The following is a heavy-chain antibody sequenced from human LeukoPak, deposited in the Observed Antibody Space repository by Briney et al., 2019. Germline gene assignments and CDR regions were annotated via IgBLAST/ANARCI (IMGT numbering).Heavy chain of an antibody. CDR1: GFTFSSYA. J-gene: IGHJ6*02. CDR2: ISGSGGST. CDR3: AKRGEYCSSTSCYEGMDV. V-gene: IGHV3-23*01. Sequence: GGSLRLSCAASGFTFSSYAMSWVRQAPGKGLERVSAISGSGGSTYYADSVKGRFTISRDNSKDTLYLQMNSLRAEDTAVYYCAKRGEYCSSTSCYEGMDVWGQGTTVTVSS. D-gene: IGHD2-2*01.